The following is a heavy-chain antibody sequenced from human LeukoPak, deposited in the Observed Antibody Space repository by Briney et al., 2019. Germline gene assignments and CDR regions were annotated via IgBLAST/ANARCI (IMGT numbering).Heavy chain of an antibody. J-gene: IGHJ5*02. CDR1: GGSISSYY. CDR2: IYYSGST. V-gene: IGHV4-59*08. Sequence: SETLSLTCTVSGGSISSYYWSWIREPPGKGLEWIGYIYYSGSTNYNPSLKSRVTISVDTSKNQFSLKLSSVTAADTAVYYCARQWYSSRFDPWGQGTLVTVFS. CDR3: ARQWYSSRFDP. D-gene: IGHD6-13*01.